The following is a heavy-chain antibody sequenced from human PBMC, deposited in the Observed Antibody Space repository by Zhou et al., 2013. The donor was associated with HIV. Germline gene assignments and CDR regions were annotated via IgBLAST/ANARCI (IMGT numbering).Heavy chain of an antibody. CDR2: INPNGGSP. D-gene: IGHD1-1*01. Sequence: QVQLVQSGAEVKKPGASMKLSCTASGYTFSNYWMHWVRQAPGRGLEWMGIINPNGGSPNYAQKFQGRITILTDASTRTFHMELTSLRSEDTATYFCARALTAYKYLDSWGQGTLITVSS. CDR1: GYTFSNYW. V-gene: IGHV1-46*01. J-gene: IGHJ4*02. CDR3: ARALTAYKYLDS.